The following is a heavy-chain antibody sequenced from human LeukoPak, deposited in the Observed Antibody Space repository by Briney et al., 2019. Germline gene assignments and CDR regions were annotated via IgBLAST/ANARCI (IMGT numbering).Heavy chain of an antibody. J-gene: IGHJ4*02. CDR2: IYPDDSDT. Sequence: GESLKISCKGSGYRFSEYWIGWVRQMPGKGLEWMGIIYPDDSDTRYSPSFQGQVTFSADKSINTAYLQWSSLKASDTAMYYCARYYYHRSGGQFDYWGQGTLVTGSS. CDR3: ARYYYHRSGGQFDY. CDR1: GYRFSEYW. D-gene: IGHD3-22*01. V-gene: IGHV5-51*01.